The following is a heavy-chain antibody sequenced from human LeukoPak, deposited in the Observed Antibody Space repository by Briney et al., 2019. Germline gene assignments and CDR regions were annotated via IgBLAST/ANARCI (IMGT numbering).Heavy chain of an antibody. CDR2: ISGRGGST. V-gene: IGHV3-23*01. CDR1: GFAFTNYA. D-gene: IGHD5-12*01. J-gene: IGHJ6*02. Sequence: GGALRLSCAASGFAFTNYAMTWVRQAPGKGLEWVSAISGRGGSTYYADSVKGRFTISRDNFKNTLYLQMNSLRAEDTAVYYCAKDSGGYDPNYYYYYGMDVWGQGTTVTVSS. CDR3: AKDSGGYDPNYYYYYGMDV.